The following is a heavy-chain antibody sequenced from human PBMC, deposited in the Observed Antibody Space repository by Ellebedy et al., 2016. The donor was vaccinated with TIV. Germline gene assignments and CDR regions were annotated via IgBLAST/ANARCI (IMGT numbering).Heavy chain of an antibody. Sequence: GESLKISCAASGFTFSTYDMSWVRQAPGKGLEWVSAISGDGDSTYYRDSGRGRFTISRDNSKNTLYLQMNSMRAEDTAVYYCAKDHVASATLLDYWGQGTLVTVSS. CDR2: ISGDGDST. D-gene: IGHD2-15*01. CDR1: GFTFSTYD. J-gene: IGHJ4*02. V-gene: IGHV3-23*01. CDR3: AKDHVASATLLDY.